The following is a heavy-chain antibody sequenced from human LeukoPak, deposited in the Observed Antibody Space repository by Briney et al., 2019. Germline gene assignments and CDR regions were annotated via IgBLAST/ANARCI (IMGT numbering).Heavy chain of an antibody. J-gene: IGHJ4*02. CDR3: ARGAQLTDY. D-gene: IGHD6-13*01. V-gene: IGHV3-64*01. CDR1: GFTFNTYG. Sequence: GGSLRHSCAASGFTFNTYGMHWVRQAPGKGLEYVSGIGPDGGTTYYAKSVKGRFTISRDNSKSMVYLQMGSLTADDMAVYYCARGAQLTDYWAQGTLVSVSS. CDR2: IGPDGGTT.